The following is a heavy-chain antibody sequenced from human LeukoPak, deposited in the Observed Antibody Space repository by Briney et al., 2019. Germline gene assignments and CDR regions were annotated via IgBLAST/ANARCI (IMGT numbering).Heavy chain of an antibody. CDR2: IKSKTDGGTT. CDR3: TSYDILSGYYPFDY. D-gene: IGHD3-9*01. V-gene: IGHV3-15*01. CDR1: GFTFSSYA. J-gene: IGHJ4*02. Sequence: GSLRLSCAASGFTFSSYAMTWVRQAPGKGLEWLGRIKSKTDGGTTEYAAPVKGRFTISRDESKNTLYLEMNSLKTEDTAVYYCTSYDILSGYYPFDYWGQGTLVTVSS.